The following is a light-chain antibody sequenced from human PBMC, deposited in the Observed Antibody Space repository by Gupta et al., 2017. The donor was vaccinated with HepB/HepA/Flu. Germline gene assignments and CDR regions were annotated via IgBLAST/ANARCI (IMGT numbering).Light chain of an antibody. CDR3: SSLTVTNTLVI. CDR1: SSDFGGYKY. J-gene: IGLJ2*01. V-gene: IGLV2-14*03. CDR2: DVS. Sequence: QSALTQPASVSGSPGQSLTISCTGPSSDFGGYKYVSWYQPHPGKAPKLLIYDVSNRPSGVSDRFSGSKYGNKASLTISGLRAEDEANYYCSSLTVTNTLVIFGGGTKLTVL.